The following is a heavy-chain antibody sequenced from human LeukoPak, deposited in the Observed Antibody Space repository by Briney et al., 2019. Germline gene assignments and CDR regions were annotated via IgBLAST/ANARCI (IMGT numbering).Heavy chain of an antibody. Sequence: GGSLRLSCAACGFTFSSYWMHWVRQAPGKGLVWVSRIASDGRTVYADAVKGRFTISRDNAKDTVYLQMNSLRVEDTAVYYCIGSGGWPGYWGQGTLVTVSS. CDR2: IASDGRT. CDR3: IGSGGWPGY. D-gene: IGHD1-26*01. CDR1: GFTFSSYW. J-gene: IGHJ4*02. V-gene: IGHV3-74*01.